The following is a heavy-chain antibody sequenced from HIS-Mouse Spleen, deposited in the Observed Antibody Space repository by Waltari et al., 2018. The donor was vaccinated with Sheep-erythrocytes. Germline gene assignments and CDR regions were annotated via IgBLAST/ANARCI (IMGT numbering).Heavy chain of an antibody. CDR3: ARERFQHFDY. Sequence: QLQLQESGPGLVKPSETLSLTCTVPGGSISSRSYSWGWIRQPPGKGLEWIGSIYYSGSTYYTPSLKSRVTISVDTSKNQFSLKLSSVTAADTAVYYCARERFQHFDYWGQGTLVTVSS. CDR2: IYYSGST. J-gene: IGHJ4*02. CDR1: GGSISSRSYS. V-gene: IGHV4-39*07.